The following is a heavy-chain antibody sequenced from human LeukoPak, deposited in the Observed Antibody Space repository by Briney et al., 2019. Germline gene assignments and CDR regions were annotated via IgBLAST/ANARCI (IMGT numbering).Heavy chain of an antibody. Sequence: HSGGSLRLSCAASGFTFSSYWMSWVRQAPGTGLEWVANIKQDGSEKYYVDSVKGRFTISRDNSKNTLYLQMNSLRAEDTAVYYCAKDPSRDSSGYYYGLTVDYWGQGTLVTVSS. CDR3: AKDPSRDSSGYYYGLTVDY. D-gene: IGHD3-22*01. V-gene: IGHV3-7*03. CDR1: GFTFSSYW. CDR2: IKQDGSEK. J-gene: IGHJ4*02.